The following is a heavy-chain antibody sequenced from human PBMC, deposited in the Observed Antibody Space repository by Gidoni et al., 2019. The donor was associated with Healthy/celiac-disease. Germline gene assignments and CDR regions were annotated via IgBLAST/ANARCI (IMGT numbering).Heavy chain of an antibody. CDR1: GSSFTSYW. CDR2: IYPGDSDT. D-gene: IGHD3-10*01. CDR3: ARWGPITMVRGGAYYFDY. V-gene: IGHV5-51*01. J-gene: IGHJ4*02. Sequence: VQLVQSGAEVKKPGESLKISCKGSGSSFTSYWIGWVRQMPGKGLEWMGIIYPGDSDTRYSPSFQGQVTISADKSISTAYLQWSSLKASDTAMYYCARWGPITMVRGGAYYFDYWGQGTLVTVSS.